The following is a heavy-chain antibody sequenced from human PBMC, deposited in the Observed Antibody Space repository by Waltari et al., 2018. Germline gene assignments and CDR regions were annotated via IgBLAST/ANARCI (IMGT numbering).Heavy chain of an antibody. CDR3: ARLVVVITKPDY. D-gene: IGHD3-22*01. J-gene: IGHJ4*02. CDR2: IYYSGST. Sequence: QLQLQESGPGLVKPSETLSLTCTVSGGSISSSSYYWGWIRQPPGKGLEWIGSIYYSGSTYYNPSLKSRVTISVDTSKNQFCLKLSAGTAADTAVYYCARLVVVITKPDYWGQGTLVTVSS. CDR1: GGSISSSSYY. V-gene: IGHV4-39*07.